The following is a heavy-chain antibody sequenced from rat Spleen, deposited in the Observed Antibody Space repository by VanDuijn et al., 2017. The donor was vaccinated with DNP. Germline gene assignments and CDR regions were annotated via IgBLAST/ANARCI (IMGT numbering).Heavy chain of an antibody. CDR1: GHSITNSYR. CDR2: INSAVNT. V-gene: IGHV3-3*01. Sequence: EVQLQESGPGLVKPSQSLSLTCSVTGHSITNSYRWNWIRKFPGNKLEWMGYINSAVNTRYNPSLKSRISITRDTSKNQFFLQVNSVTAEDTATYYCASTQFSGDVNWFAYWGQGTLVTVSS. CDR3: ASTQFSGDVNWFAY. J-gene: IGHJ3*01. D-gene: IGHD1-1*01.